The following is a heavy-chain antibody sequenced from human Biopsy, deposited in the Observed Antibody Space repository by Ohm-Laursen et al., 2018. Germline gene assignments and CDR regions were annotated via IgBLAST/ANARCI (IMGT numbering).Heavy chain of an antibody. Sequence: VSSVKVSCKASGYTFTGQYLHWVRQVPGQGLEWMGWINPHSGTTKFAQDFQGGVTMTRDTSITTAYMELRRLRSDDTAVYYCAKGQDLRGGAEYFQHWGQGALVTVSS. J-gene: IGHJ1*01. CDR3: AKGQDLRGGAEYFQH. CDR2: INPHSGTT. V-gene: IGHV1-2*02. D-gene: IGHD2-15*01. CDR1: GYTFTGQY.